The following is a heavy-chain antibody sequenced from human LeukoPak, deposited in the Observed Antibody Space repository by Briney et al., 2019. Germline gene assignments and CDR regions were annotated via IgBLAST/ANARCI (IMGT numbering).Heavy chain of an antibody. V-gene: IGHV3-23*01. J-gene: IGHJ4*02. CDR2: ISGSGGST. CDR3: AKVVRGLECLPIDY. D-gene: IGHD3-3*01. Sequence: GGSLRLSCAASGFTFSSYAMSWVRQAPGKGLEWVSAISGSGGSTYYADSVKGRFTISRDNSKNTLYLQMNSLRAEDTAVYYCAKVVRGLECLPIDYWGQGTLVTVSA. CDR1: GFTFSSYA.